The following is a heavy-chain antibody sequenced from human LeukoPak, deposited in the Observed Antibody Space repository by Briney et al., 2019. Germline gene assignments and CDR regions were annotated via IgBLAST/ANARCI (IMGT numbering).Heavy chain of an antibody. J-gene: IGHJ6*03. CDR2: INPSGGST. V-gene: IGHV1-46*01. Sequence: ASVKVSCKASGYTLTSYYMHWVRQAPGQGLEWIGIINPSGGSTSYAQKFQGRVTMTRDTSTSTVYMELSSLRSEDTAVYYCARDGPGIAAADLPGGYYYYYMDVWGKGTTVTVSS. CDR1: GYTLTSYY. CDR3: ARDGPGIAAADLPGGYYYYYMDV. D-gene: IGHD6-13*01.